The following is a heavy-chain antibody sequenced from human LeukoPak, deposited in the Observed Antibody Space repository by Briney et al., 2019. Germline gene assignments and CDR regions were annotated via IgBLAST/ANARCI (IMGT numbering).Heavy chain of an antibody. J-gene: IGHJ6*02. CDR3: AKVALPVLYYYYGMDV. D-gene: IGHD2-2*01. V-gene: IGHV3-23*01. CDR1: GFTFSSYA. Sequence: GGSLRLSCAASGFTFSSYAMSWVRQAPGKGLEWVSAISGSGGRTYYADSVKGRFTISRDNSKNTLYLQMNSLRAEDTAVYYCAKVALPVLYYYYGMDVWGQGTTVTVSS. CDR2: ISGSGGRT.